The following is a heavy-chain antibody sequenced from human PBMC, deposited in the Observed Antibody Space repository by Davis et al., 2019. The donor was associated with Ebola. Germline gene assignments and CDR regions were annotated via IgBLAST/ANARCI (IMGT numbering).Heavy chain of an antibody. Sequence: GESLKISCAASGFTVSSNYMSWVRQAPGKGLEWASVIYSGGSTYYADSVKGRFTISRDNSKNTLYLQMNSLRAEDTAVYYCAKDSHIVVVIANYFDYWGQGTLVTVSS. V-gene: IGHV3-66*01. J-gene: IGHJ4*02. CDR2: IYSGGST. D-gene: IGHD2-21*01. CDR1: GFTVSSNY. CDR3: AKDSHIVVVIANYFDY.